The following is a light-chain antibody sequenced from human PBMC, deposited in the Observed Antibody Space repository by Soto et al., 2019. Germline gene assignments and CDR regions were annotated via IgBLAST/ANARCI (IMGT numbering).Light chain of an antibody. CDR2: AAS. J-gene: IGKJ4*01. V-gene: IGKV1-27*01. CDR1: QGISNY. Sequence: DIQMTQSPSSLSASVGDRVTITCRASQGISNYLAWYQQNPGKVPKVLIYAASTLQSGVPSRFSAIGSGTDFTLTISSLQAEDVETYYCQKYNRAPLTFGGGTKVEIK. CDR3: QKYNRAPLT.